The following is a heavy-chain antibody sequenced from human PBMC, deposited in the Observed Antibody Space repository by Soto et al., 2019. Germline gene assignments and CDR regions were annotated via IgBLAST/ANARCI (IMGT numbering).Heavy chain of an antibody. J-gene: IGHJ5*01. CDR2: IDHTGRT. CDR1: GGSFNPYH. CDR3: ARSMNDHNHHHWGFDS. V-gene: IGHV4-34*01. D-gene: IGHD7-27*01. Sequence: SETLSLTCAVYGGSFNPYHWSFIRQPPGKRLEWIGEIDHTGRTNYNPSVKGRVTMSVDTSKNQFSLNLRSVTAADTAVYFCARSMNDHNHHHWGFDSWGQGTLVTISS.